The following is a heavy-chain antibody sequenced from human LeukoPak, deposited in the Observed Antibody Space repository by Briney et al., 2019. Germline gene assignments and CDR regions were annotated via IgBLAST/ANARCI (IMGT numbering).Heavy chain of an antibody. D-gene: IGHD6-19*01. Sequence: PGGSLRLSCAASGFTFSSYGMSWVRQAPGKGLEWVSAISGSGGSTYYADSVKGRFTISRDNSKNTLYLQMNSLRAEDTAVYYWARGNRYSSGWDSQTFDPWGQGTLVIVSS. V-gene: IGHV3-23*01. CDR1: GFTFSSYG. CDR2: ISGSGGST. CDR3: ARGNRYSSGWDSQTFDP. J-gene: IGHJ5*02.